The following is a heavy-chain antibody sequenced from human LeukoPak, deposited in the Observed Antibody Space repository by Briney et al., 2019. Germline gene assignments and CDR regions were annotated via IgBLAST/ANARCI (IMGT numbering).Heavy chain of an antibody. Sequence: PGGSLRLSCAASGFTFSSYWMSWVRQAPGKGLEWVANIKQDGSEKYYVDSVKGRFTISRDNAKNSLYLQMNSLRAEDTAVYYCARDVLPVATQKGLDYWGQGTLVTVSS. CDR1: GFTFSSYW. CDR2: IKQDGSEK. D-gene: IGHD5-12*01. V-gene: IGHV3-7*01. J-gene: IGHJ4*02. CDR3: ARDVLPVATQKGLDY.